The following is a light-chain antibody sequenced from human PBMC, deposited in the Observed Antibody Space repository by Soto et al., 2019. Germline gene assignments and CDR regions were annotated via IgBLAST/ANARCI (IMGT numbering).Light chain of an antibody. J-gene: IGLJ1*01. V-gene: IGLV2-14*01. CDR2: EVT. Sequence: QPALTQPASVSGSPGQSITISCTGTSGDIGSYNRVSWYQQHPGKAPKLIIYEVTDRPSGVSNRFSGSESGNTASLTISGLQAEDEAEYYCSSYTNINTRACVFGTGTKLTVL. CDR3: SSYTNINTRACV. CDR1: SGDIGSYNR.